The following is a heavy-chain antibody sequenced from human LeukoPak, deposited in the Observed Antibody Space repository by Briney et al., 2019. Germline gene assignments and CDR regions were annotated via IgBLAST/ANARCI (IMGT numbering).Heavy chain of an antibody. CDR1: GGSISSSSYY. Sequence: SETLSLTCTVSGGSISSSSYYWRWIRHPPGKALEWIGSIYYSGSTYYNPSLRSRVTISVDTSKNQFSLKLSSVTAADTAVYYCARQITMIVVGGVDYWGQGTLVTVSS. J-gene: IGHJ4*02. D-gene: IGHD3-22*01. V-gene: IGHV4-39*01. CDR3: ARQITMIVVGGVDY. CDR2: IYYSGST.